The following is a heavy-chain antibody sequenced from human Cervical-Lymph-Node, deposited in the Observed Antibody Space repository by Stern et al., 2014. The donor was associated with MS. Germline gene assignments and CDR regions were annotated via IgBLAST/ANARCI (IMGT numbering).Heavy chain of an antibody. V-gene: IGHV3-33*01. CDR3: ARRGIGGSCWFDY. CDR1: GFTFSSYG. J-gene: IGHJ4*02. CDR2: IWYGGSNK. D-gene: IGHD2-15*01. Sequence: QVQLGQSGGGVVQPGRSLRLSCAASGFTFSSYGMHWVRQAPGKGLEWVAVIWYGGSNKYYADSVKGRFTISRDNSKNTLYLQMNSLRAEDTAVYYCARRGIGGSCWFDYWGQGTLVTVSS.